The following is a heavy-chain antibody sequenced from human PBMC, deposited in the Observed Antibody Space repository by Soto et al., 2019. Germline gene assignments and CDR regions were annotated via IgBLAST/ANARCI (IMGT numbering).Heavy chain of an antibody. Sequence: GGSLRLSCAASGFTFSSYGMHWVRQAPGKGLEWVAVISYDGSNKYYADSVKGRFTISRDNSKNTLYLQMNSLRAEDTAVYYCAKDLVPAAEPQFRTRAPASDWGQGTLVTVSS. V-gene: IGHV3-30*18. J-gene: IGHJ4*02. CDR3: AKDLVPAAEPQFRTRAPASD. CDR1: GFTFSSYG. D-gene: IGHD2-2*01. CDR2: ISYDGSNK.